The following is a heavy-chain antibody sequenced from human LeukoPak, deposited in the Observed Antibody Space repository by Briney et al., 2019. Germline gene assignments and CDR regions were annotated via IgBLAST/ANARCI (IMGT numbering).Heavy chain of an antibody. Sequence: SETLSLTCTVSGGSISSSTYYWSWIRQPPGKGLEWIGYIYTSGSTNYNPSLKSRVTISVDTSKNQFSLKLSSVTAADTAVYYCARLPGYCSGGSCYSFHAFDIWGQGTMVTVSS. J-gene: IGHJ3*02. D-gene: IGHD2-15*01. V-gene: IGHV4-61*09. CDR2: IYTSGST. CDR1: GGSISSSTYY. CDR3: ARLPGYCSGGSCYSFHAFDI.